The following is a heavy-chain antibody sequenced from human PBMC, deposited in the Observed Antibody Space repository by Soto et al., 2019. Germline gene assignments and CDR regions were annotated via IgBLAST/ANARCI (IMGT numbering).Heavy chain of an antibody. CDR1: GFAFDTYG. Sequence: LRLSCEASGFAFDTYGMHWIRQGAGQGLEWVATMSYDGSKIYYRDSVRGRFSISRDDSKRTLYLQMNSLRAEDTAVYYCAKDRDPYYYYYLMDVWGQGTTVTVSS. J-gene: IGHJ6*02. CDR2: MSYDGSKI. CDR3: AKDRDPYYYYYLMDV. V-gene: IGHV3-30*18.